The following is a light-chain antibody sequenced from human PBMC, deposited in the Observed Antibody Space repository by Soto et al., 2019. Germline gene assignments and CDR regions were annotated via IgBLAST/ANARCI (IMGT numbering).Light chain of an antibody. V-gene: IGKV3-20*01. CDR3: QQYGSSIT. Sequence: DIFLTPSPCTLSLSPGERAPLSCRASQSVSSSYLAWYQQKPGQAPRLLIYGASSRATGIPDRFSGSGSGTDFTLTISRLEPEDFAVYYCQQYGSSITFGQGTRLEIK. CDR2: GAS. CDR1: QSVSSSY. J-gene: IGKJ5*01.